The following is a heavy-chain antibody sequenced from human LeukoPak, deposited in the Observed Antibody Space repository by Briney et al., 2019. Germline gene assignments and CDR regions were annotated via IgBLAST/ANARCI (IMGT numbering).Heavy chain of an antibody. CDR2: IDWDDDK. D-gene: IGHD6-19*01. J-gene: IGHJ4*02. CDR1: GFSLSTSGMC. Sequence: SGPALVNPTQTLTLTSTFSGFSLSTSGMCVSWIRQPPGKALEWLARIDWDDDKYYSTSLKTRLTISKDTSKNQVVLTMTNMDPVDTGTYYCARIKRSGWCDYWGQGTLVTVSS. CDR3: ARIKRSGWCDY. V-gene: IGHV2-70*11.